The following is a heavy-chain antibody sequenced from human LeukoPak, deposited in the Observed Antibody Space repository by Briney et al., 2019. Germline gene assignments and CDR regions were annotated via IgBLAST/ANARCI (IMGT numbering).Heavy chain of an antibody. D-gene: IGHD2-15*01. CDR2: ISYDGSNK. V-gene: IGHV3-30*18. J-gene: IGHJ3*02. CDR1: GFTFSSYG. Sequence: GGSLRLSCAASGFTFSSYGMHWVRQAPGKGLEWVAVISYDGSNKYYADSVKGRFTISRDNSKNTLYLQMNSLRAEDTAVYYCAKASLVDALVVAASDAFDIWGQGTMVTVSS. CDR3: AKASLVDALVVAASDAFDI.